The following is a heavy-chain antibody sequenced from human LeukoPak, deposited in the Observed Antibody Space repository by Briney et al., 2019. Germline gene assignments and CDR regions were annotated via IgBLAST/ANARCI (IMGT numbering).Heavy chain of an antibody. Sequence: GGSLRISCAASGFTFSSNAMSCVRQAPGKGLEWVSPISGSGGSTYYADSVKGRFTISRDNSKNTLYLQMNSLRAEDTAVYYCAKDQGIAAAGTDGPYYWGQGTLVTVSS. CDR2: ISGSGGST. CDR1: GFTFSSNA. J-gene: IGHJ4*02. V-gene: IGHV3-23*01. D-gene: IGHD6-13*01. CDR3: AKDQGIAAAGTDGPYY.